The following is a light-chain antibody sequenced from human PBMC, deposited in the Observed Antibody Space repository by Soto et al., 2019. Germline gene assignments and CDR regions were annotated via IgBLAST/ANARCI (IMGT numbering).Light chain of an antibody. J-gene: IGLJ1*01. CDR2: NVY. Sequence: QSVLTQPASVSGSAGQSITSACTGTSSDVGAYNFVSWHQQHPGKAPKLMIYNVYDRPSGISYRFSGSKSGNTAPLTISGLQGEDEADYYCSAYTVSRTYVFGTGTKVTVL. V-gene: IGLV2-14*03. CDR3: SAYTVSRTYV. CDR1: SSDVGAYNF.